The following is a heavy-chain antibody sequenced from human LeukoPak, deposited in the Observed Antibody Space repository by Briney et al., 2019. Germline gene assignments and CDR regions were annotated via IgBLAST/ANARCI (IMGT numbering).Heavy chain of an antibody. CDR1: GFTVSSSY. V-gene: IGHV3-53*01. D-gene: IGHD1-1*01. CDR2: IYSGGSGST. CDR3: AHRKATNWAHDY. Sequence: GGSLRLSCAASGFTVSSSYMSWVRQAPGKGLEWVSVIYSGGSGSTYYADSVKGRFTISRDNSKNTLNLQMNSLRAEDTAVYYCAHRKATNWAHDYWGQGTLVTVSS. J-gene: IGHJ4*02.